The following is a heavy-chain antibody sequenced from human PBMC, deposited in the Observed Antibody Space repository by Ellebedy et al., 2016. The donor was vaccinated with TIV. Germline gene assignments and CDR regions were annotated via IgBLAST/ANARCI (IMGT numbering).Heavy chain of an antibody. V-gene: IGHV3-48*02. CDR2: IRSSSGAI. CDR3: ARDKDWAFDY. Sequence: GESLKISCVASGFTFNSYSMNCVRQAPGKGLEWVSYIRSSSGAIYYADAVKGRFTISGDTAKNSLYLQMNSLRDEDTAIYYCARDKDWAFDYWGQGTLVTVSS. J-gene: IGHJ4*02. D-gene: IGHD3-9*01. CDR1: GFTFNSYS.